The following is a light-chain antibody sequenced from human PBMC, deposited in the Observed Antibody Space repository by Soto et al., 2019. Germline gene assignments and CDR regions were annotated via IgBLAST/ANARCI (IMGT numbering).Light chain of an antibody. CDR1: SSDVGNYNL. J-gene: IGLJ2*01. Sequence: QSALTQPASVSGSPGQSITISCTGTSSDVGNYNLVSWYQQFPGKAPKLIIYEGSRRPSGVSNRFSGSKSGNTASLTISGLQAEDEADYYCCPYAGSFTFDVFGGGTKLTVL. V-gene: IGLV2-23*03. CDR2: EGS. CDR3: CPYAGSFTFDV.